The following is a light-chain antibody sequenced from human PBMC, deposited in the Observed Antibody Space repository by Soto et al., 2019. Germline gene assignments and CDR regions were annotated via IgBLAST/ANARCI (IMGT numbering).Light chain of an antibody. V-gene: IGLV2-14*03. CDR3: SSYTISRTYV. CDR1: SSDVGAYNF. J-gene: IGLJ1*01. CDR2: NVY. Sequence: QSVLTQPASVSGSPGQSITISCTGTSSDVGAYNFVSWHQQHPGKAPKLIIYNVYDRPSGISYRFSGSKSCNTASLTISGLHGEDEADSYCSSYTISRTYVVGTGTKVTVL.